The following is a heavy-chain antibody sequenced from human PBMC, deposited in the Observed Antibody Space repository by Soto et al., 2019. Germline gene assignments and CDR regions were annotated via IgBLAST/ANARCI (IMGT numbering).Heavy chain of an antibody. Sequence: SETLSLTCTVSGGSISSYYWSWIRQPPGKGLEWIGYVHDSWGSHYNAKNTLYLQMNSLEVEDTAVYYCASHAKDTHNSYYGMDVWGQGTTVTAP. J-gene: IGHJ6*02. D-gene: IGHD3-10*01. CDR3: MDV. CDR2: VHDSWGS. CDR1: GGSISSYY. V-gene: IGHV4-59*01.